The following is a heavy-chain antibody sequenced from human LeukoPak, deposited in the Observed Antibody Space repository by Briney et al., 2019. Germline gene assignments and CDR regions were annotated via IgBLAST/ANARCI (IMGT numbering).Heavy chain of an antibody. V-gene: IGHV3-23*01. J-gene: IGHJ5*02. CDR2: ISGSGGST. CDR1: GFTFSSYG. D-gene: IGHD3-10*01. Sequence: GGSLRLSCAASGFTFSSYGMSWVRQAPGKGLEWVSAISGSGGSTYYADSVKGRFTISRDNSKNTLYLQMNSLRAEDTAVYYCAKELDYYGSGSYYNVRPLIPWGQGTLVTVSS. CDR3: AKELDYYGSGSYYNVRPLIP.